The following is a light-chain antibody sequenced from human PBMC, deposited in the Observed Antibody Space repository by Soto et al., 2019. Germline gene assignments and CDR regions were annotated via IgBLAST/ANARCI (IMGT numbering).Light chain of an antibody. Sequence: EIVVTQSPGSLSLSPGESATLSCTASQSVSNTHVAWYQQRPGQAPRLLIYDAFRRDIGVPDRFSGSGSGTDFTLAISWLEPADFAVYFCHQYGTSPQTFGQGTKVEMK. CDR3: HQYGTSPQT. V-gene: IGKV3-20*01. J-gene: IGKJ1*01. CDR2: DAF. CDR1: QSVSNTH.